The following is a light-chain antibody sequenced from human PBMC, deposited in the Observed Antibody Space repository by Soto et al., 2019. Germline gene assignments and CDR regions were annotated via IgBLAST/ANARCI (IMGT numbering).Light chain of an antibody. CDR2: DSS. V-gene: IGKV1-5*01. J-gene: IGKJ5*01. CDR3: QQYNTYST. Sequence: DIQMTQSPSTLCASVGDRVTITCRASQSISSWLAWYQQKPGRAPKLLIYDSSSLESGVPSRFSGNGSGTEFTLTISSLQPDDFATYYCQQYNTYSTFGQGTRLEIK. CDR1: QSISSW.